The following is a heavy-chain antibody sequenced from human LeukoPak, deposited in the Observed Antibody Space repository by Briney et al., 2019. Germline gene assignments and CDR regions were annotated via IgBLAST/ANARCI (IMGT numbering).Heavy chain of an antibody. CDR2: ISISGGST. V-gene: IGHV3-23*01. Sequence: GGSLRLSCAASGFTFNSYAMSWVRQAPGRGLEWVSCISISGGSTYYADSVKGRFTISRDNSKNTLFLQMNSLRAEDTAVYYCAKDSSNITGARLDYWGQGTLVTVSS. D-gene: IGHD1-14*01. CDR3: AKDSSNITGARLDY. CDR1: GFTFNSYA. J-gene: IGHJ4*02.